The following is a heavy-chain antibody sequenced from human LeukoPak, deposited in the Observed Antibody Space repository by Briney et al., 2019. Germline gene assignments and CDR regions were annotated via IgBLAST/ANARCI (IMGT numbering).Heavy chain of an antibody. CDR3: ATQDYYDSSGQARPAHYYYYRDV. CDR1: GGPICIHY. V-gene: IGHV4-59*11. J-gene: IGHJ6*03. Sequence: SETLSLTCSLSGGPICIHYWSWIPQPPEKGLEGFGYNYYSGNPNYNPSLKSRVPISLDKPNNQFSPTLRHVTAADTAVYYCATQDYYDSSGQARPAHYYYYRDVWGKGTTVTVSS. CDR2: NYYSGNP. D-gene: IGHD3-22*01.